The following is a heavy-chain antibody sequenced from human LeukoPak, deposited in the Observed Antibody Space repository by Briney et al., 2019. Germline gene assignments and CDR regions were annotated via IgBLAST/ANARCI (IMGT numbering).Heavy chain of an antibody. Sequence: PGGSLRLSCAASGFTFGSYAMHWVRQASGKGLEWVGRIRSKANSYATAYAASVKGRFTISRDDSKNTAYLQMNSLETEDTAVYYCTRGVEILTGYYDYWGQGTLVTVSS. CDR1: GFTFGSYA. D-gene: IGHD3-9*01. CDR2: IRSKANSYAT. V-gene: IGHV3-73*01. CDR3: TRGVEILTGYYDY. J-gene: IGHJ4*02.